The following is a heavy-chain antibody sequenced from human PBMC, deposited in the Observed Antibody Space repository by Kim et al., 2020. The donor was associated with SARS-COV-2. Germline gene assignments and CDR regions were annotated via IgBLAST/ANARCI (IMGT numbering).Heavy chain of an antibody. Sequence: SETLSLTCTVSGASVSSDIYYWSWIRQPPGKGLEYIGYLFHTGRTHYKPSLKSRVTMSVDTSKNQFSLHLRSVTAADAAVYYCARMKGGRLLFDYWGQGT. D-gene: IGHD4-17*01. CDR2: LFHTGRT. J-gene: IGHJ4*02. V-gene: IGHV4-61*01. CDR1: GASVSSDIYY. CDR3: ARMKGGRLLFDY.